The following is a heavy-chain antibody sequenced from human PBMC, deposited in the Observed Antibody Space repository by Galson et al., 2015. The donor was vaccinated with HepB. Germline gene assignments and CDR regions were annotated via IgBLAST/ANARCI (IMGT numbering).Heavy chain of an antibody. CDR1: GFTFDDYA. Sequence: SLRLSCAASGFTFDDYAMHWVRQAPGKGLEWVSVISWDSGGTGYADSVKGRFTISRDNAKNSLYLQMNSLRAEDTALYYCAKGPSRGGSPYYFDYWGQETLVTVSS. D-gene: IGHD2-15*01. V-gene: IGHV3-9*01. CDR2: ISWDSGGT. J-gene: IGHJ4*02. CDR3: AKGPSRGGSPYYFDY.